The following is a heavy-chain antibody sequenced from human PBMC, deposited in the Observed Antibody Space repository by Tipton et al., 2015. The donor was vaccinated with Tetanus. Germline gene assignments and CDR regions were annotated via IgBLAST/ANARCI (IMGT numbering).Heavy chain of an antibody. Sequence: TLSLTCAVYGGSLSRYYWTWIRQPPGKGLEWIGEVDDGGSTTYSPSFKSRVTISVDTSKNQFSLKLSSVTAADTAVYYCARTWGVWVTSIDAFDIWGQGTKVAVSS. V-gene: IGHV4-34*01. CDR1: GGSLSRYY. CDR3: ARTWGVWVTSIDAFDI. J-gene: IGHJ3*02. CDR2: VDDGGST. D-gene: IGHD3-16*01.